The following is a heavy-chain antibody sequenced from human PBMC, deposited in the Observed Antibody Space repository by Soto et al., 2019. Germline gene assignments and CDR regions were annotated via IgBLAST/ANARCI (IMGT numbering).Heavy chain of an antibody. CDR2: IKRKNDGGTT. Sequence: LRLSCAASGFTFSNAWMSWVRQAPGKGLEWVGRIKRKNDGGTTDYAAPVKGRFTISRDDSKNTLYLQMNSLKTEDTAVYYCTTNRIGYCTNGVCEEFDYWGQGTLVTVSS. J-gene: IGHJ4*02. V-gene: IGHV3-15*01. D-gene: IGHD2-8*01. CDR1: GFTFSNAW. CDR3: TTNRIGYCTNGVCEEFDY.